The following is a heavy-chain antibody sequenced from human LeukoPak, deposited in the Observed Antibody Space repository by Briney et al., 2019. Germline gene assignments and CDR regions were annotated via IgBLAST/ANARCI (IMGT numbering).Heavy chain of an antibody. D-gene: IGHD5-12*01. Sequence: RASVKVSCKASGYTFIDYYMHWVRQAPGQGLEWMGRINPNSGDTNYAQKFEGRVTMTRDTSISTAYMDLNRLTSDGTAVYFCARDKWLRDYWGQGTLVTVSS. CDR3: ARDKWLRDY. CDR1: GYTFIDYY. CDR2: INPNSGDT. J-gene: IGHJ4*02. V-gene: IGHV1-2*02.